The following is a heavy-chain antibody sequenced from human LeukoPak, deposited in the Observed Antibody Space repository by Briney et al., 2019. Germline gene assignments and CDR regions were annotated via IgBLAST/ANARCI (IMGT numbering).Heavy chain of an antibody. D-gene: IGHD3-10*01. CDR1: GFTFSSYW. J-gene: IGHJ4*02. Sequence: PGGSLRLSCAASGFTFSSYWMSWVRQAPGKGLEWVANIKQDGSEKYYVDSVKGRFTISRDNAKNSLYLKMNSLTAEDTAVYYCARAFYGSGSYYNNWGQGTMVTVSS. V-gene: IGHV3-7*01. CDR2: IKQDGSEK. CDR3: ARAFYGSGSYYNN.